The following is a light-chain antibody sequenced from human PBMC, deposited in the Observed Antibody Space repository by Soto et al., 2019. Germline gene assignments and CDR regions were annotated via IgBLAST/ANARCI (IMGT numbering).Light chain of an antibody. J-gene: IGKJ1*01. CDR2: RAS. CDR1: QPIYSN. V-gene: IGKV3-15*01. CDR3: LQYHNLWA. Sequence: IVMTQSPATLSVSPGERATLSCRARQPIYSNVAWYQQRPGQAPRLLIYRASTRATGIPARFSGSGSGTEVTLTISSLQSEDFIVYSCLQYHNLWAFGQGTKVEIK.